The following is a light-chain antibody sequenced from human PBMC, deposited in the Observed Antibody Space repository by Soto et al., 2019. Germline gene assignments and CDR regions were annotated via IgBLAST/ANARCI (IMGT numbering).Light chain of an antibody. CDR2: DAS. J-gene: IGKJ1*01. CDR3: QQRSNWLVT. V-gene: IGKV3-11*01. CDR1: QSVSSY. Sequence: EILFTQSPGTLSLSPGGKANPSRRASQSVSSYLAWYQQKPGQAPRLLIYDASTRATGISARFSGSGSGTDFTLTISSLEPEDFAVYYCQQRSNWLVTFGQGTKVDIK.